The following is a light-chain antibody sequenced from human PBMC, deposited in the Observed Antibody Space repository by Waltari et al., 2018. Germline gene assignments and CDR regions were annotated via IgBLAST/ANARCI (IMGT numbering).Light chain of an antibody. V-gene: IGKV1-5*03. CDR1: QTIGGW. CDR3: QQYKISPYL. CDR2: KTS. J-gene: IGKJ2*01. Sequence: DIRLTQFPPTLSASVGDRVTITCRASQTIGGWLAWYQQKPGKAPILLIYKTSNLQTGVPSRLSGSGYGTDFTLTISSLQPDDSATYYCQQYKISPYLFGQGTKLEL.